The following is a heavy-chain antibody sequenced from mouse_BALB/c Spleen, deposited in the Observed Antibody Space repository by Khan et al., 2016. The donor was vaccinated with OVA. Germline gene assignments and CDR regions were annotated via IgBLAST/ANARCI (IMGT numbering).Heavy chain of an antibody. D-gene: IGHD1-1*02. CDR3: ERAGYGGFAY. V-gene: IGHV5-4*02. J-gene: IGHJ3*01. CDR1: GFNFSDYY. CDR2: ISDGGSYT. Sequence: EVELVESGGGLVKPGGSLKLSCAASGFNFSDYYMYWVRQTPEKRLEWVATISDGGSYTYYQDSVKGRFTISRDNAKNNLYLQMSSLKSEDTAMDYCERAGYGGFAYWGQGTLVTVSA.